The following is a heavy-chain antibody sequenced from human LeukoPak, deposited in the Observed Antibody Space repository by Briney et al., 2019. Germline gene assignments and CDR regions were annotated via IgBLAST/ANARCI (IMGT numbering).Heavy chain of an antibody. V-gene: IGHV3-30*18. J-gene: IGHJ4*02. Sequence: GRSLRLSCAASGFTFSSYGMRWVRQAPGKGLEWVAVISYDGSNKYYADSVKGRFTISRDNSKNTLYLQMNSLRAEDTAVYYCAKERSRYCSGGSCSNFDYWGQGTLVTVSS. CDR1: GFTFSSYG. CDR3: AKERSRYCSGGSCSNFDY. D-gene: IGHD2-15*01. CDR2: ISYDGSNK.